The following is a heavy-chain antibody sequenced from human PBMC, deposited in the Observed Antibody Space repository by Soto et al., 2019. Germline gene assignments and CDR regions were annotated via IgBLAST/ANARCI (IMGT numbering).Heavy chain of an antibody. CDR1: GYTFTAYG. J-gene: IGHJ5*02. Sequence: ASVKVSCKASGYTFTAYGIHWVRQAPGQRLEWMGWINTGNGHTKYSQKFQGRVTITRDTSARTAYMELNSLRSEDTAVYYCAGRSYDIWSGFDPWGQGTLVTVSS. CDR2: INTGNGHT. CDR3: AGRSYDIWSGFDP. D-gene: IGHD3-3*01. V-gene: IGHV1-3*04.